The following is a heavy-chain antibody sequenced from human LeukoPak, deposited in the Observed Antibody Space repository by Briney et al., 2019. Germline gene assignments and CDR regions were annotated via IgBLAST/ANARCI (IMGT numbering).Heavy chain of an antibody. CDR3: ARVTNYYDTRGYPDY. D-gene: IGHD3-22*01. Sequence: KPSETLSLTCTVSGGSISSYYWSWIRQPPGKGLEWIGYIYYSGSTNYNPSLKSRVTISEDTSKNQISLKPTSVTAADTAVYYCARVTNYYDTRGYPDYWGQGALVTVSS. CDR1: GGSISSYY. V-gene: IGHV4-59*01. CDR2: IYYSGST. J-gene: IGHJ4*02.